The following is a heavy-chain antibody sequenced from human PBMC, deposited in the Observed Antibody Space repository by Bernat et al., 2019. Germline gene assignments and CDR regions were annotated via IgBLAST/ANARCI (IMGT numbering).Heavy chain of an antibody. CDR1: GFTFDDYG. D-gene: IGHD4-17*01. CDR2: INWNGGST. J-gene: IGHJ4*02. V-gene: IGHV3-20*04. CDR3: AKDLWTTVTKGGFNY. Sequence: EVQLVESGGGVVRPGGSLRLSCAASGFTFDDYGMSWVRQAPGKGLEWVSGINWNGGSTYYADSVKGRFTISRDNSKNTLYLQMNSLRAEDTAVYYCAKDLWTTVTKGGFNYWGQGTLVTVSS.